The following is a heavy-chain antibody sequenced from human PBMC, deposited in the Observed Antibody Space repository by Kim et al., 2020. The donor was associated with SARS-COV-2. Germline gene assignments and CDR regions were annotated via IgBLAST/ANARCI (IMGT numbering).Heavy chain of an antibody. CDR3: ARGGWYLYYFDS. V-gene: IGHV6-1*01. D-gene: IGHD6-19*01. Sequence: DYAVSVKSRITINPDTSKNQFSLQLSSVTPEDTAVYYCARGGWYLYYFDSWDQGTLVTVSS. J-gene: IGHJ4*02.